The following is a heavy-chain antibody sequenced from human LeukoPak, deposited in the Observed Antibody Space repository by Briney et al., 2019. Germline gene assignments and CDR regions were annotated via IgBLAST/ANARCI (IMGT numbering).Heavy chain of an antibody. D-gene: IGHD1-7*01. Sequence: SETLSLTCTVSGGSISSGSYYWSWIRQPAGKGLEWIGRIYTSGSTNYNPSLKSRVTISVDTSKNQFSLKLSSVTAADTAVYYCARDFGDWNSGWWGQGTLVTVSS. V-gene: IGHV4-61*02. CDR2: IYTSGST. J-gene: IGHJ4*02. CDR3: ARDFGDWNSGW. CDR1: GGSISSGSYY.